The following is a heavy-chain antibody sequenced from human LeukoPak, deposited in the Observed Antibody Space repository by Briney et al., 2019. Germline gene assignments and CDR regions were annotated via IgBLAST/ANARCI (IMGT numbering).Heavy chain of an antibody. V-gene: IGHV1-46*01. J-gene: IGHJ4*02. CDR2: FNPSGGGT. CDR1: GYTFTTYY. D-gene: IGHD6-19*01. Sequence: ASVKVSCKTSGYTFTTYYVHWVRQAPGQGLEWMGLFNPSGGGTSYAQKFQGRVTMTGDTSTSTVYMELSSLRSEDTAVYYCAKDAEAGTYFFDYWGQGTLVTVSP. CDR3: AKDAEAGTYFFDY.